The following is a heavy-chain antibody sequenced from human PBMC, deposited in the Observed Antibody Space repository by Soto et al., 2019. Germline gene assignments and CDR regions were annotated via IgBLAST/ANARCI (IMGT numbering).Heavy chain of an antibody. Sequence: GESLKISCKGSGYSFTSYWIGWVRQMPGKGLEWMEIIYPGDSDTRYSPSFQGQVTISADKSISTAYLQWSSLKASDTAMYYCARVTYYYDSSGPGAFDIWGQGTMVTVSS. V-gene: IGHV5-51*01. D-gene: IGHD3-22*01. CDR3: ARVTYYYDSSGPGAFDI. J-gene: IGHJ3*02. CDR2: IYPGDSDT. CDR1: GYSFTSYW.